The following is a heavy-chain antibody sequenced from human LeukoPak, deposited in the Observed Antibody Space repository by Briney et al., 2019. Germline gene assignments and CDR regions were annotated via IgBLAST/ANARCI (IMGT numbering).Heavy chain of an antibody. V-gene: IGHV1-2*02. CDR2: INPNSGGT. Sequence: ALVKVSCKASGYTFTGYYMHWVRQAPGQGLEWMGWINPNSGGTNYAQKFQGRVTMTRDTSIRTAYMELSRLRSDDTAVYYCAILTSPNYYDSSGYYSDKAPFDYWAREPWSPSPQ. J-gene: IGHJ4*02. D-gene: IGHD3-22*01. CDR1: GYTFTGYY. CDR3: AILTSPNYYDSSGYYSDKAPFDY.